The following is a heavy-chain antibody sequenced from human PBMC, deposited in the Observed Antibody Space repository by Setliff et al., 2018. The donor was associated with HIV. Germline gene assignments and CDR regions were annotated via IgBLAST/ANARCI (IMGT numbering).Heavy chain of an antibody. V-gene: IGHV4-59*08. CDR2: IYYSGST. Sequence: SESLSLTCTVSGGSITNYYWSWIRQPPGKGLEWIGFIYYSGSTNYNPSLKSRVTISVDTSKHQFSLKLSSVTAADTAVYYCARHARSITMTTDWYFDLWGRGTLVTVSS. CDR1: GGSITNYY. J-gene: IGHJ2*01. D-gene: IGHD3-22*01. CDR3: ARHARSITMTTDWYFDL.